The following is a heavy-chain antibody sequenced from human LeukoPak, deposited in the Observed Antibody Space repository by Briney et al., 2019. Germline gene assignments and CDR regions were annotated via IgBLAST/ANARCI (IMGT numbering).Heavy chain of an antibody. V-gene: IGHV4-61*02. CDR3: ARVWNRGWLDP. CDR2: IHTSGST. D-gene: IGHD7-27*01. J-gene: IGHJ5*02. CDR1: GGSISSGDYY. Sequence: PSETLSLTCTVSGGSISSGDYYWTWIRQPAGKGLEWLGRIHTSGSTNYKPSLQSRVTIAIDTSKNHFSLKLSSVTAAETAVYYCARVWNRGWLDPWGQGTLVTVSS.